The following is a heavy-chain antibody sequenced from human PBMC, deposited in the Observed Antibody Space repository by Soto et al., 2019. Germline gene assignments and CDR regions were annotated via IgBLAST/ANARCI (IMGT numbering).Heavy chain of an antibody. D-gene: IGHD4-17*01. V-gene: IGHV4-30-2*01. J-gene: IGHJ4*02. CDR2: IYHSGST. Sequence: QLQLQESGSGLVKPSQALYLTCAVSGGSISSGGYSWSWIRQPPGKGLEWIGYIYHSGSTYYNPSLKSRVTISVDRSKNQFSLKLSSVTAADTAVYYCARGSSVTTGGFDYWGQGTLVTVSS. CDR1: GGSISSGGYS. CDR3: ARGSSVTTGGFDY.